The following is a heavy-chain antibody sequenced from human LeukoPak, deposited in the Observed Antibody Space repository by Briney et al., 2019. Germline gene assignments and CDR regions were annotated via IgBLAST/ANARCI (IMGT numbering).Heavy chain of an antibody. CDR3: ARDPGYYDFWSGYHFDAFDI. D-gene: IGHD3-3*01. V-gene: IGHV4-39*07. CDR2: IYYSGST. Sequence: ASETLSLTCTVSGGSISSRSYYWGWIRQPPGKGLEWIGSIYYSGSTYYNPSLKSRVTISVDTSKNQFSLKLGSVTAADTAVYYCARDPGYYDFWSGYHFDAFDIWGQGTMVTVSS. CDR1: GGSISSRSYY. J-gene: IGHJ3*02.